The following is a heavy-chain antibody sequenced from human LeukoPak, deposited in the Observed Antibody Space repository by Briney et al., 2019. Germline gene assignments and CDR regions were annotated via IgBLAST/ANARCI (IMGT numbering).Heavy chain of an antibody. V-gene: IGHV3-30*02. D-gene: IGHD2-2*01. CDR2: IRYDGSNK. CDR3: AKGVVPAATDSYYFDY. CDR1: GFTFSSYG. J-gene: IGHJ4*02. Sequence: GGSLRLSCAASGFTFSSYGMHWVRQAPGKGLEWVAFIRYDGSNKYYADSVKGRFTISRDNSKNTLYLQMNSLRAEDTAVYYCAKGVVPAATDSYYFDYWGQGTLVTVSS.